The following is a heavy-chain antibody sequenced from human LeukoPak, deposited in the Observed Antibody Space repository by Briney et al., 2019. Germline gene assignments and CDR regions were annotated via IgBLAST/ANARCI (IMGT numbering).Heavy chain of an antibody. Sequence: GGSLRLSCAASGFTVSSNYMSWVRQAPGKGLEWVSVIYSGGSTYYADSVKGRFTISRDNSKNTLYLQMNSLRAEDTAVYYCARDEEGISSSPGDYWGQGTLVTVSS. D-gene: IGHD6-6*01. CDR2: IYSGGST. CDR1: GFTVSSNY. J-gene: IGHJ4*02. V-gene: IGHV3-66*01. CDR3: ARDEEGISSSPGDY.